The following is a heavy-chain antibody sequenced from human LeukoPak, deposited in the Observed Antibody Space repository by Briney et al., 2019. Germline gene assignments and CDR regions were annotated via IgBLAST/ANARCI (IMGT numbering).Heavy chain of an antibody. CDR1: GSTFSGYW. V-gene: IGHV3-7*01. CDR2: IKQDGSEK. CDR3: ARDLLEGGNPVGFFDS. D-gene: IGHD4-23*01. J-gene: IGHJ4*02. Sequence: GGSLRPSCAASGSTFSGYWMTWVRQAPGKGLEWVANIKQDGSEKYYVDSVKGRFTISRDKSKNTLYLQMNSLRAEDTAVYYCARDLLEGGNPVGFFDSWGQRSPVTVSS.